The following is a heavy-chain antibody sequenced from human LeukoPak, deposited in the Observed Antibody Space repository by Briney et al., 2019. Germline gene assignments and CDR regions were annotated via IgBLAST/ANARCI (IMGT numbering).Heavy chain of an antibody. Sequence: GGSLRLSCAASGFTFSSYSMNWVRQAPGKGLEWVSSISSSSSYIYYADSVKGRFTISRDNAKNSLYLQMNSLRAEDTAVYYCATPLDYYDRSDSHQGGDWGQGTLVTVSS. V-gene: IGHV3-21*01. CDR1: GFTFSSYS. D-gene: IGHD3-22*01. J-gene: IGHJ4*02. CDR3: ATPLDYYDRSDSHQGGD. CDR2: ISSSSSYI.